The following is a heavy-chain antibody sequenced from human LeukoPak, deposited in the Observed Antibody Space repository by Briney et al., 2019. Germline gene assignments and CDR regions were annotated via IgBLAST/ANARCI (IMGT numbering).Heavy chain of an antibody. J-gene: IGHJ6*02. CDR2: IYYSGTT. V-gene: IGHV4-39*01. Sequence: SETLSLTCTVSGGSISNSYYYWGWTRQPPGEALEWIGSIYYSGTTYYKPSLKSRVTISVDTSKNQFSLKLSSVTAADTAVYYCARHSFSGMDVWGQGTTVAVSS. CDR3: ARHSFSGMDV. CDR1: GGSISNSYYY.